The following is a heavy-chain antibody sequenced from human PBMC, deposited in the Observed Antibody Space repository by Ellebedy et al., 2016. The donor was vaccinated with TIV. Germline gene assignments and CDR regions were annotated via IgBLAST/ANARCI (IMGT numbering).Heavy chain of an antibody. CDR1: GGSMRSYY. D-gene: IGHD1-26*01. CDR3: ARYSGNEYGNYLDY. Sequence: MPSETLSLTCTVSGGSMRSYYWGWIRQPAGKGLEWIGRIYSTGSPKYNPSLKSRVTMSVDASRQYFSLKLTSVSAADTAVYYCARYSGNEYGNYLDYWGQGAVVTVSS. V-gene: IGHV4-4*07. J-gene: IGHJ4*02. CDR2: IYSTGSP.